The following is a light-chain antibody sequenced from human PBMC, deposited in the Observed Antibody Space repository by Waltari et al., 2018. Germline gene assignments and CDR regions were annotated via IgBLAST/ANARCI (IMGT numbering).Light chain of an antibody. Sequence: QSVLTQPPSMSGTPGQRVTISCSGSSSNIGHTYVCWYQQLPGTAPKLLIYNSDQRPSGVPDRFSGSTSGTSASLAISGLRSEDDGDYYCAAWDDSVTGEVYGGGTRLTVL. CDR2: NSD. J-gene: IGLJ3*02. CDR3: AAWDDSVTGEV. V-gene: IGLV1-47*01. CDR1: SSNIGHTY.